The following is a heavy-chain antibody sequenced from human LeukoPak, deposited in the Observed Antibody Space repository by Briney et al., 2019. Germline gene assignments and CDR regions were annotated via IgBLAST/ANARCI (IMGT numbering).Heavy chain of an antibody. D-gene: IGHD5-12*01. CDR1: GFTFSSYA. CDR2: ISSNGGST. Sequence: GGSLRLSCAASGFTFSSYAMHWVRKAPGKGLEYVSAISSNGGSTYYANSVKGRFTISRDNSKNTLYLQMGSLRAEDMAVYYCARELVATIFDYWGQGTLVTVSS. J-gene: IGHJ4*02. V-gene: IGHV3-64*01. CDR3: ARELVATIFDY.